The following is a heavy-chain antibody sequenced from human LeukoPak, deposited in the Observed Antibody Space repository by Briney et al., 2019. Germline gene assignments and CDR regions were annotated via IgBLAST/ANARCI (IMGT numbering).Heavy chain of an antibody. CDR3: ARSRDGYNIDF. CDR1: GGSISTYY. D-gene: IGHD5-24*01. V-gene: IGHV4-59*01. J-gene: IGHJ4*02. CDR2: IYYSGST. Sequence: SETLSLTCTVSGGSISTYYWSWIRQPPGKGLEWVGHIYYSGSTNYNPSLKSRVTISVDTSKNQFSLKLTSVTAADTAVYYCARSRDGYNIDFWDQGTLVTVSS.